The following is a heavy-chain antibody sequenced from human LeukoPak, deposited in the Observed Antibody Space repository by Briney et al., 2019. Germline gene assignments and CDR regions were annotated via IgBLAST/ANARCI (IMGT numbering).Heavy chain of an antibody. CDR1: GGSINSGDYY. Sequence: SETLSLTCTVSGGSINSGDYYWVWIRQPPGKGLEWIGSIYYSGSTSYNPSLKSRVTMTVDTSKSQFSLTLTSVTAADTAVYYCARQTGSGLFILPGGQGTLVTVSS. D-gene: IGHD3/OR15-3a*01. V-gene: IGHV4-39*01. CDR2: IYYSGST. J-gene: IGHJ4*02. CDR3: ARQTGSGLFILP.